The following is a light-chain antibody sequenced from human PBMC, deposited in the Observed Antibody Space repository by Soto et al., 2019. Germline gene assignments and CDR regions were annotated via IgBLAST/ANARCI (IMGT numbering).Light chain of an antibody. J-gene: IGLJ2*01. CDR2: EGS. Sequence: QSALTQPASVSGSPGQSITISCTGTSSDIGSYNLVSWYQRHPGRAPKLMVYEGSRRPSGVSNRFSGSKSGNTASLTISGLQADDEADYYCCSYATTTLFGGGTKLTVL. CDR3: CSYATTTL. V-gene: IGLV2-23*01. CDR1: SSDIGSYNL.